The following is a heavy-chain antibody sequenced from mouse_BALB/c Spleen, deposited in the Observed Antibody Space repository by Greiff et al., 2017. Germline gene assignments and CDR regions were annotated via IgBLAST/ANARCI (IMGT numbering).Heavy chain of an antibody. J-gene: IGHJ2*01. CDR2: INPGSGGT. CDR3: AREGYPFDY. CDR1: GYAFTNYL. D-gene: IGHD2-2*01. Sequence: QVHVKQSGAELVRPGTSVKVSCKASGYAFTNYLIEWVKQRPGQGLEWIGVINPGSGGTNYNEKFKGKATLTADKSSSTAYMQLSSLTSDDSAVYFCAREGYPFDYWGQGTTLTVSS. V-gene: IGHV1-54*01.